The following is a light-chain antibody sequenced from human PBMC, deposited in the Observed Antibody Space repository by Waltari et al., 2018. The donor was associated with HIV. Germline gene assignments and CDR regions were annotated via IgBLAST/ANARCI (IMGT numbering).Light chain of an antibody. V-gene: IGLV3-19*01. CDR2: GTN. Sequence: SSELTPNPAVSVALGQTVTITCQGASIREFYAGWSQQKPGQAPIVILYGTNRRPSWIPDRFSGSNSGNTASLTITGAQAEDEADYYCSCRDVNAYHHYDFATGTRVTVL. CDR1: SIREFY. CDR3: SCRDVNAYHHYD. J-gene: IGLJ1*01.